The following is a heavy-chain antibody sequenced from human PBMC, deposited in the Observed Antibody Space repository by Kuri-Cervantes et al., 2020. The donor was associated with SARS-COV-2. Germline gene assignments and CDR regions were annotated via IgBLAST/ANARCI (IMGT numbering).Heavy chain of an antibody. CDR1: GGSFSGYY. J-gene: IGHJ4*02. CDR2: INHSGST. D-gene: IGHD4-17*01. V-gene: IGHV4-34*03. CDR3: TTVTPTSVFDF. Sequence: GSLRLSCAVYGGSFSGYYWSWIRQPPGKGPEWIGEINHSGSTNYNPSLKSRVTISVDTSKNQFSLRLTSVTAADTAVYYCTTVTPTSVFDFWGQGTLVTVSS.